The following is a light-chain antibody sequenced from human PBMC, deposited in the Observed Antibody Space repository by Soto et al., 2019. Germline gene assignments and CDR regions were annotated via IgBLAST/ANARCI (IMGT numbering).Light chain of an antibody. CDR3: AAWDDSLSVVV. J-gene: IGLJ2*01. V-gene: IGLV1-47*01. CDR2: RNN. CDR1: SSNIGSNY. Sequence: QSVLTQPPSTSGTPGQRVNISCSGSSSNIGSNYVYWYQQHPGTAPKLLIYRNNQRPSGLPDRFSVSGSGTSASLAISGLGSEDEADYYCAAWDDSLSVVVFGGGTKVTVL.